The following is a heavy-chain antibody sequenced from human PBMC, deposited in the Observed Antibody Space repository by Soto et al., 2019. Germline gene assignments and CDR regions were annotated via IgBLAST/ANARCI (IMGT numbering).Heavy chain of an antibody. D-gene: IGHD3-10*01. V-gene: IGHV1-69*04. CDR3: ARDSSYTMVRGVIAYGMDV. J-gene: IGHJ6*02. CDR2: IIPILGIA. CDR1: GGTFSSYT. Sequence: ASVKVSCKASGGTFSSYTISWVRQAPGQGLEWMGRIIPILGIANYAQKFQGRVTITADKSTSTAYMELSSLRSEDTAVYYCARDSSYTMVRGVIAYGMDVWGQGTTVTVSS.